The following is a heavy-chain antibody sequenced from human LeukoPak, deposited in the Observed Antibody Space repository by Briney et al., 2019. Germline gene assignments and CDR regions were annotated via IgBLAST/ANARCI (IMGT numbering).Heavy chain of an antibody. CDR2: INPSGGST. CDR1: GYTFTSYY. CDR3: AREYIVVVPAAIRWFDP. J-gene: IGHJ5*02. D-gene: IGHD2-2*01. V-gene: IGHV1-46*01. Sequence: ASVKVSCKASGYTFTSYYMHWVRQAPGQGLEWMGIINPSGGSTSYAQKFQGRVTMTRDTPTSTVYMELSSLRSEDTAVYYCAREYIVVVPAAIRWFDPWGQGTLVTVSS.